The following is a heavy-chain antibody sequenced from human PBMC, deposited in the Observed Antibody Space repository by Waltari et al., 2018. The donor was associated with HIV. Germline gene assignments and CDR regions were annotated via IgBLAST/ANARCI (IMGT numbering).Heavy chain of an antibody. CDR2: IKQDGSEK. J-gene: IGHJ4*02. Sequence: EVQLVESGGGLVQPGGSLRLSCAASGFTFSDYWMSWVRQAPGKGLEWVANIKQDGSEKYYVDSVKGRFTISRDNAKNSLYLQMNSLRAEDTAVYYCARDLSIAAAGADYWGQGTLVTVSP. CDR1: GFTFSDYW. D-gene: IGHD6-13*01. CDR3: ARDLSIAAAGADY. V-gene: IGHV3-7*01.